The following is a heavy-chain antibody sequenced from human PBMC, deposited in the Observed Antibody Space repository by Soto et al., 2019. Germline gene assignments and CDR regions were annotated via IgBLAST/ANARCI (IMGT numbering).Heavy chain of an antibody. CDR2: INAGNGNT. CDR3: SRESGYSYGFALDY. J-gene: IGHJ4*02. V-gene: IGHV1-3*01. D-gene: IGHD5-18*01. CDR1: GFTFTSYA. Sequence: QVQLVQSGAEVKKPGASVKVSCKASGFTFTSYAMHWVRQAPGQRLEWMGWINAGNGNTKYSQKFQGRVTITRDTSGSKGYMELSSLRSEDTAVYYCSRESGYSYGFALDYWGQGTLVTVSS.